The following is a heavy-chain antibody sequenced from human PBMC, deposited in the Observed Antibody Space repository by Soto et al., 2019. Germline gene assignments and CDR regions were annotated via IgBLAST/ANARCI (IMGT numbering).Heavy chain of an antibody. Sequence: QVQLQQWGAELLKPSETLSLTCAVYGGSFSGYYWSWIRQHPGKGLEWIGENNHSGSTNYNPSLKSRVTLSVDTSKNQFSLKLSSVTAADTAVYYCARVLLDSDYWGQGTLVTVSS. CDR1: GGSFSGYY. V-gene: IGHV4-34*01. CDR3: ARVLLDSDY. J-gene: IGHJ4*02. D-gene: IGHD1-1*01. CDR2: NNHSGST.